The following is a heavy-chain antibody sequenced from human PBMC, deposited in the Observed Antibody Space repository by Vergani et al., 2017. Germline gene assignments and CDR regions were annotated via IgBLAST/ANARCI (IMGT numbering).Heavy chain of an antibody. J-gene: IGHJ4*02. V-gene: IGHV3-23*01. CDR3: GRGSDNYN. CDR2: IKNTGDST. Sequence: EVLLLQSGGGLVQPGGSLRLSCEASGFTFKSYAMNWVRQAPGKGLEWVSSIKNTGDSTHYADSVKGRFTISRDNSKNTLYLQMNSLRVEDTAVYYCGRGSDNYNWGQGTLVTVSS. D-gene: IGHD5-24*01. CDR1: GFTFKSYA.